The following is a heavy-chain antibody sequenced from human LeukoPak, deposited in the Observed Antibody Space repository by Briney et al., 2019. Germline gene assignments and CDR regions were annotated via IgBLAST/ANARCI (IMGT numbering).Heavy chain of an antibody. V-gene: IGHV3-30*03. J-gene: IGHJ3*02. D-gene: IGHD3-22*01. CDR2: ISYDGSNK. Sequence: PGGSLRLSCAASGFTFSSYSMNWVRQAPGKGLEWVAVISYDGSNKYYADSVKGRFTISRDNSKDTLYLQMNSLRAEDTAVYYCARDRTRYYYDSSGSLDAFDIWGQGTMVTVSS. CDR3: ARDRTRYYYDSSGSLDAFDI. CDR1: GFTFSSYS.